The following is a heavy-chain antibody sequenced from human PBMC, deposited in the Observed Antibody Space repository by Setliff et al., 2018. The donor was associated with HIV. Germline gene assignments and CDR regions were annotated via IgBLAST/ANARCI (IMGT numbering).Heavy chain of an antibody. V-gene: IGHV1-2*02. CDR3: AKSPGIYYYDSSGHYLPY. CDR1: GYIFIRYY. Sequence: ASVKVSCKTSGYIFIRYYIFWVRQAPGQGLEWMGNINPHTGVTRYAEKFQGRVTMTRDTSISTAYMELTRLRSDDTAIYYCAKSPGIYYYDSSGHYLPYWGQGALVTVSS. J-gene: IGHJ4*02. D-gene: IGHD3-22*01. CDR2: INPHTGVT.